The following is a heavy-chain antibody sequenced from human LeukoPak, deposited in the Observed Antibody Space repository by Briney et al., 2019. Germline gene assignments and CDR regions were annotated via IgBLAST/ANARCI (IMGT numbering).Heavy chain of an antibody. Sequence: EASVKVSCKASGGTFSSYTISWVRQAPGQGLEWMGRIIPILGIANYVQKFQGRVTITADKSTSTAYMELSSLRSEDTAVYYCARCRGSSKPPDYWGQGTLVTVSS. CDR3: ARCRGSSKPPDY. D-gene: IGHD1-26*01. CDR1: GGTFSSYT. J-gene: IGHJ4*02. V-gene: IGHV1-69*02. CDR2: IIPILGIA.